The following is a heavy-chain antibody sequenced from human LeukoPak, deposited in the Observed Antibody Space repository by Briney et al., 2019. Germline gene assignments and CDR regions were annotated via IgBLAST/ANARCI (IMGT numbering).Heavy chain of an antibody. D-gene: IGHD3-10*01. Sequence: GRSLRLSCAASGFTFSSYAMHWVRQAPGKGLEWVAVISYDGSNKYYADSVKGRFTISRDNSKNTLYLQMNSLRAEDTAVYYCAKDAPPSDIYDYGLGKAFDSWGQGALITVSS. CDR3: AKDAPPSDIYDYGLGKAFDS. CDR1: GFTFSSYA. CDR2: ISYDGSNK. V-gene: IGHV3-30-3*01. J-gene: IGHJ4*02.